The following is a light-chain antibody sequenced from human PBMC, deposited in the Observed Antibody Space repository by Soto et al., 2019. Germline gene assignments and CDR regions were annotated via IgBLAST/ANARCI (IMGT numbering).Light chain of an antibody. CDR1: QSISSW. Sequence: DIQMTQSPSTLSASVGDRVTITCRASQSISSWLAWYQHKPGKAPNLLIYNASSSGSGVPSRFSGSGSGTAFTLTGISLQPYDVSTCYCQKYGSYLHTFGGGTKVEIK. CDR2: NAS. V-gene: IGKV1-5*03. J-gene: IGKJ4*01. CDR3: QKYGSYLHT.